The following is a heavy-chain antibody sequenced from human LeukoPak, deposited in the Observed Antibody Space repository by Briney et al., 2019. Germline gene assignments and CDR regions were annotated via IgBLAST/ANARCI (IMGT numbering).Heavy chain of an antibody. CDR3: ARMQVGWLRFAFDI. V-gene: IGHV3-7*05. CDR1: RFTFSSYR. D-gene: IGHD5-12*01. CDR2: IKQDGSEK. Sequence: QPGGSLRLSCEASRFTFSSYRMSWVRQAPGKGLEWVANIKQDGSEKYYVDSVKGRFTISRDNAKNSLYLQMNSLRAEDTAVYYCARMQVGWLRFAFDIWGQGTVVTVSS. J-gene: IGHJ3*02.